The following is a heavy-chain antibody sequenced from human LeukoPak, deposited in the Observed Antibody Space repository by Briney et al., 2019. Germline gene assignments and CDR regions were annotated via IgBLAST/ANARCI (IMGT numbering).Heavy chain of an antibody. CDR2: ISNDGTHT. CDR1: GFTFSTFP. J-gene: IGHJ6*03. V-gene: IGHV3-30*10. CDR3: ARGAGTTVYYIDV. D-gene: IGHD1-7*01. Sequence: PGRSLRLSCAASGFTFSTFPMHWVRRAPGKGLQWVAVISNDGTHTYYRDSVKGRFTISRDNSKNTLFLQMDSLTTEDTAVYYCARGAGTTVYYIDVWGYGTTVTVSS.